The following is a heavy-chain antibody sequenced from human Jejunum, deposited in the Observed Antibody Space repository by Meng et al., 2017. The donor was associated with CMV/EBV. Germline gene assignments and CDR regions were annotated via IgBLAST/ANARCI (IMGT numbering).Heavy chain of an antibody. CDR3: AKDLVYCSSTSCYAPPPYYNYYGMDV. D-gene: IGHD2-2*01. Sequence: VRQATGKGLEWVASSSGSSNYIFYADSVKGRFTISRDAAKNLLYLQMNSLRGEDTAVYYCAKDLVYCSSTSCYAPPPYYNYYGMDVWGQGTT. CDR2: SSGSSNYI. V-gene: IGHV3-21*01. J-gene: IGHJ6*02.